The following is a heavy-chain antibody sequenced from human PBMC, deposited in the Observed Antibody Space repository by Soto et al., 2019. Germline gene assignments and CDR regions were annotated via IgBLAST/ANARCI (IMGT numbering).Heavy chain of an antibody. CDR2: IRPRGADT. Sequence: ASVKVSCKASGYTFTTYWMHWLRQAPGQGLEWLGLIRPRGADTTYSEGFQGRVTMTSDTSTSTVYMELTSLTSEDTAVYFCATGGGKSYDHWGQGTPVTVSS. J-gene: IGHJ4*02. CDR3: ATGGGKSYDH. CDR1: GYTFTTYW. D-gene: IGHD1-26*01. V-gene: IGHV1-46*03.